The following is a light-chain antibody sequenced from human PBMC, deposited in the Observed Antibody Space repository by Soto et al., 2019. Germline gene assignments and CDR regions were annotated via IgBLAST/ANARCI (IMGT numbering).Light chain of an antibody. CDR2: EDS. CDR3: CSYAGSSTYV. Sequence: QPALTQSASVSGSPGQSITISCTGTSSDVGNYNLVSWYQQHPGKAPKLMIYEDSKRPSGVSNRFSGSKSGNTASLTISGLQAEDEGDYYCCSYAGSSTYVFGTGTKVTVL. V-gene: IGLV2-23*01. J-gene: IGLJ1*01. CDR1: SSDVGNYNL.